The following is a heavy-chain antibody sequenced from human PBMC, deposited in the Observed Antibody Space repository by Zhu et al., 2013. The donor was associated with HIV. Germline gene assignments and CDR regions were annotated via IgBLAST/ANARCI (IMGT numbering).Heavy chain of an antibody. CDR2: INPSGGST. J-gene: IGHJ1*01. V-gene: IGHV1-46*01. CDR3: ARGRYYYDHNGYYHEYFQV. CDR1: RYTFRTYY. Sequence: QVQVVQSGAEVKKPGASVKVSCKASRYTFRTYYIQWVRQAPGQGLEWMGIINPSGGSTINTQKFQGRVTMTTDISTSTAYMELRSLRSDDTAVYYCARGRYYYDHNGYYHEYFQVWGQGTLVTVSS. D-gene: IGHD3-22*01.